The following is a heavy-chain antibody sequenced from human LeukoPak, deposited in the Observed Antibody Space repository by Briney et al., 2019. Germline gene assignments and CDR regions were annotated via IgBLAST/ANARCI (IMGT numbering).Heavy chain of an antibody. J-gene: IGHJ4*02. CDR1: GGSISSSSYY. Sequence: SETLSLTCTVSGGSISSSSYYWSWIRQPPGKGLEWIGEINHSGSTNYNPSLKSRVTISVDTSKNQFSLKLSSVTAADTAVYYCARHAGPGWLPLDYWGQGTLVTVSS. D-gene: IGHD3-22*01. CDR2: INHSGST. CDR3: ARHAGPGWLPLDY. V-gene: IGHV4-39*01.